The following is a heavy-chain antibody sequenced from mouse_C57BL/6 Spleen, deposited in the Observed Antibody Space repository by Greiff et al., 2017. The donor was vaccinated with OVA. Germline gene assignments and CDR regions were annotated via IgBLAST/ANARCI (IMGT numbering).Heavy chain of an antibody. D-gene: IGHD1-1*01. Sequence: EVKLMESGGGLVQPGGSLTLSCAASGFTFSDYYMYWVRQTPEKRLEWVAYISTGGGSTYYPDTVKGRFTISIDNAKNTLYLQISRLKSEDTAMYYGASHIYCGSIYYFDYWGQGTTLTVSS. J-gene: IGHJ2*01. CDR2: ISTGGGST. V-gene: IGHV5-12*01. CDR1: GFTFSDYY. CDR3: ASHIYCGSIYYFDY.